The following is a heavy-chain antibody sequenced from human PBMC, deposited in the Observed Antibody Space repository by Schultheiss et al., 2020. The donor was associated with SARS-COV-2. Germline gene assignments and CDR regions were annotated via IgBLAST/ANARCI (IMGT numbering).Heavy chain of an antibody. J-gene: IGHJ6*02. CDR1: GFTFSSYS. CDR3: ASFLARNYYGSGEPYYYYGMDV. D-gene: IGHD3-10*01. V-gene: IGHV3-48*02. Sequence: GESLKISCAASGFTFSSYSMNWVRQAPGKGLEWVSYISSSSSTIYYADSVKGRFTISRDNAKNSLYLQMNSLRDEDTAVYYCASFLARNYYGSGEPYYYYGMDVWGQGTTVTVSS. CDR2: ISSSSSTI.